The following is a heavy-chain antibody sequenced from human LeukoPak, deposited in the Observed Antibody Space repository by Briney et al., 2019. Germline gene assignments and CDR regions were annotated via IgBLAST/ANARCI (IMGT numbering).Heavy chain of an antibody. D-gene: IGHD1-26*01. CDR1: GGTFSSYA. Sequence: GASVKVSCKASGGTFSSYAISWVRQAPGQGLEWMGRIIPILGIANYAQKFQGRVTITADKSTSTAYMELSSLRSEDTAVYYCARSRNTLQWDLLTWGQGTLVTVSS. V-gene: IGHV1-69*04. CDR3: ARSRNTLQWDLLT. J-gene: IGHJ5*02. CDR2: IIPILGIA.